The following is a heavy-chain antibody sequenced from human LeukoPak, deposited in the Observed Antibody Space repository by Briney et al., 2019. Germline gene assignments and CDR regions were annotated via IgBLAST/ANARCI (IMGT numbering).Heavy chain of an antibody. D-gene: IGHD1-26*01. Sequence: ASVKVSCKTSGYTFSSYDITWVRQAPGQGLEWMGWISVHNDNTDYAQKLQGRLTMTTDTSTSTAYMELRSLRSDDTAVYYCATDRGATNDYFDYWGQGTLVTVSS. J-gene: IGHJ4*02. CDR1: GYTFSSYD. CDR3: ATDRGATNDYFDY. CDR2: ISVHNDNT. V-gene: IGHV1-18*01.